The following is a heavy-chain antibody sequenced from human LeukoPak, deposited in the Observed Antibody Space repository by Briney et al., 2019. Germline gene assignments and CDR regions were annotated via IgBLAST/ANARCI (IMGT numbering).Heavy chain of an antibody. D-gene: IGHD3-22*01. V-gene: IGHV1-69*05. CDR1: GGTFSSYA. Sequence: SVKVSSKASGGTFSSYAISWVRQAPGQGLEWMGRIIPIFGTANYAQKFQGRVTITTDESTSTAYMELSSLRSEDTAVYYCARVERGWIDYWGQGTLVTVSS. CDR2: IIPIFGTA. CDR3: ARVERGWIDY. J-gene: IGHJ4*02.